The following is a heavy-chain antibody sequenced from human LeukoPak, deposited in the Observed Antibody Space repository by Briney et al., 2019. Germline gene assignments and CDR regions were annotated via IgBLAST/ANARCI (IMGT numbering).Heavy chain of an antibody. Sequence: GGSLRLSCAASGFTFSSYSMNWVRQAPGKGLEWVSYISSSSSTIYYADSVKGRFTISRDNAENSLYLQMNSLRAEDTAVYYCARASDRGSGRYPPGYWGQGTLVTVSS. CDR3: ARASDRGSGRYPPGY. D-gene: IGHD3-10*01. V-gene: IGHV3-48*04. CDR2: ISSSSSTI. J-gene: IGHJ4*02. CDR1: GFTFSSYS.